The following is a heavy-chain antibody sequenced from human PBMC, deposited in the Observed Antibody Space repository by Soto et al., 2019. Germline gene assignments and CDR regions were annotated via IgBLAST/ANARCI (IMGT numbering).Heavy chain of an antibody. V-gene: IGHV4-31*03. CDR2: INYRGTT. Sequence: ASETLSLTCTVSGGSIINGDTYLNWIRQHPEKGLEWMGYINYRGTTNYNPALKSRILISIDTSKNQFSLRLTSVTAADTAVYYCARDAPGVAPYWGQGTLVTVSS. CDR1: GGSIINGDTY. D-gene: IGHD2-15*01. CDR3: ARDAPGVAPY. J-gene: IGHJ4*02.